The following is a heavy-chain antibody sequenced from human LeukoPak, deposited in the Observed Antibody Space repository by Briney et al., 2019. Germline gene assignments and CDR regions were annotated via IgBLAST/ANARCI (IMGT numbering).Heavy chain of an antibody. CDR1: GFTFDDYA. Sequence: GRSLRLSCAASGFTFDDYAMHWVRQAPGKGLEWVSGISWNSDSIAYADSVKGRFTISRDNAKNSLYLQMNSLRAEDTALYYCAKDICGGDCSALSYWGQGTLVTVSS. V-gene: IGHV3-9*01. D-gene: IGHD2-21*02. J-gene: IGHJ4*02. CDR2: ISWNSDSI. CDR3: AKDICGGDCSALSY.